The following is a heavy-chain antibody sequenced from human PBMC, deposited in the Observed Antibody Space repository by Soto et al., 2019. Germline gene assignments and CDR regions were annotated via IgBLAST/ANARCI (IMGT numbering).Heavy chain of an antibody. Sequence: QVQLVQSGAEVKKPGSSVNVSCKTSGDTFSTHSITWGRQAPGQGLEWMGGIIPLFGTTGYAKKFQGRVTITADKSTNTAYMELSSLRYEDTAVYYCARYGYIFAPSYENCGQGTLVTVSS. J-gene: IGHJ4*02. CDR1: GDTFSTHS. V-gene: IGHV1-69*06. CDR3: ARYGYIFAPSYEN. D-gene: IGHD5-18*01. CDR2: IIPLFGTT.